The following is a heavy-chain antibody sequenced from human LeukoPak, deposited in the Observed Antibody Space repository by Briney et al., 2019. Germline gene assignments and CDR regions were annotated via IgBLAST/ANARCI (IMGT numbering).Heavy chain of an antibody. CDR1: GFTVSSNY. D-gene: IGHD3-10*01. CDR3: AKDNHLGRFGEWAGY. CDR2: ISGSGGST. Sequence: GGSLRLSCAASGFTVSSNYMSWVRQAPGKGLEWVSAISGSGGSTYYADSVKGRFTISRDNSKNTLYLQMNSLRAEGTAVYYCAKDNHLGRFGEWAGYWGQGTLVTVSS. V-gene: IGHV3-23*01. J-gene: IGHJ4*02.